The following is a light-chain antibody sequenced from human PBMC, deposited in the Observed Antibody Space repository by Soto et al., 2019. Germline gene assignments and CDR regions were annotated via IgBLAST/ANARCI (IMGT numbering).Light chain of an antibody. CDR3: QQRRSWPPLT. J-gene: IGKJ4*01. V-gene: IGKV3-11*01. Sequence: EVVLTQSPVTLSLSPGDRASLSCKASQSVDIYVAWYQQRPGQAPRLLIYDASKRATGIPARFSGSRSGTDFTLTISSLEPEDSAVYYCQQRRSWPPLTFGGGTKVEIK. CDR1: QSVDIY. CDR2: DAS.